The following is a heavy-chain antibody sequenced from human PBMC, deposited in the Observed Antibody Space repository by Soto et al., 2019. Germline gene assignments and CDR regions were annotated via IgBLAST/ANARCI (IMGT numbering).Heavy chain of an antibody. V-gene: IGHV3-30*18. CDR1: GFRFSSYG. D-gene: IGHD3-3*01. CDR2: ISYDGSEK. Sequence: QVQLVESGGGVVQPGRSLRLSCAASGFRFSSYGMHWVRQAPGKGLEWVAVISYDGSEKYYADSVKGRFTISRDNSKNTLYLQMDSLGADDTAVYYCAKRDCGFWSGYDDYWGQGTLVTVSS. CDR3: AKRDCGFWSGYDDY. J-gene: IGHJ4*02.